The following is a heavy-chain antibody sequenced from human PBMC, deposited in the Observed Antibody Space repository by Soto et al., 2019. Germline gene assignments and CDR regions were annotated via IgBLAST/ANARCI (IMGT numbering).Heavy chain of an antibody. J-gene: IGHJ5*02. CDR3: AKGESSVSARDFDP. CDR2: ITSSGAA. CDR1: GFTFNNYA. D-gene: IGHD3-22*01. Sequence: DVQLLESGGDLAQPGGSLRLSCEASGFTFNNYAIAWVRQAPGKGLEWVSGITSSGAAYYADSVKGRFTISRDNSKNTLYLQMNSLRAEVTAVYYCAKGESSVSARDFDPWGQGTLVTVSS. V-gene: IGHV3-23*01.